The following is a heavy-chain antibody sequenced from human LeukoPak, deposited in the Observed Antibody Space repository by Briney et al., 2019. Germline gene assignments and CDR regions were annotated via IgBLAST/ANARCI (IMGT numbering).Heavy chain of an antibody. CDR3: AKASLSTVVTSFDY. D-gene: IGHD4-23*01. CDR1: GFTFSSYA. V-gene: IGHV3-23*01. J-gene: IGHJ4*02. Sequence: PGASLRLSCAASGFTFSSYAMSWVRQAPGKGLEWVSAISGSGGSTYYADSVKGRFTISRDNSKNTLYLQMNSLRAEDTAMYYCAKASLSTVVTSFDYWGQGTLVTVSS. CDR2: ISGSGGST.